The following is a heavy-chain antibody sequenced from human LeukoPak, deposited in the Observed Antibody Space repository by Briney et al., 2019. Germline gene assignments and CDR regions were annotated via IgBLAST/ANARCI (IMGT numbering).Heavy chain of an antibody. CDR2: IYYSGST. J-gene: IGHJ4*02. Sequence: SETLSLNCTVSGGSISSGGYYWSWIRQHPGKGLEWIGYIYYSGSTYYNPSLKSRVTISVDTSKNQFSLKLSSVTAADTAVYYCASGRGPTYYYDSSGYYSWGQGTLVTVSS. D-gene: IGHD3-22*01. CDR1: GGSISSGGYY. V-gene: IGHV4-31*03. CDR3: ASGRGPTYYYDSSGYYS.